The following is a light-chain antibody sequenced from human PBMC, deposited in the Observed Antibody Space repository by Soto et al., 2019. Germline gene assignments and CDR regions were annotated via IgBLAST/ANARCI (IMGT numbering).Light chain of an antibody. CDR2: DVT. Sequence: QSALTQSPSASGSPGQSVTISCTGTSSDIGGYNSVSWYQQHPGKAPKVMIYDVTKRPSGVPDRFSGSKSGNTASLTVSALQAEDEADYYCSSYTISRTPVVFGGGTKLTVL. CDR3: SSYTISRTPVV. CDR1: SSDIGGYNS. V-gene: IGLV2-8*01. J-gene: IGLJ2*01.